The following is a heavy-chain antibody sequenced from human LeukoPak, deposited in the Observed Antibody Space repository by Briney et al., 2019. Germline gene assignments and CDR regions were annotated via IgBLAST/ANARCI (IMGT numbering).Heavy chain of an antibody. CDR3: ARDTWLGEGSFDY. D-gene: IGHD2-21*01. CDR2: ISYDGSNK. V-gene: IGHV3-30*04. CDR1: GFTFSSYA. J-gene: IGHJ4*02. Sequence: PGRSLRLSCAASGFTFSSYAMHWVRQAPGKGLEWVAVISYDGSNKYYADSVKGRFTISRDNSKNTLYLQMNSLRAEDTAVYYCARDTWLGEGSFDYWGQGTLVTVSS.